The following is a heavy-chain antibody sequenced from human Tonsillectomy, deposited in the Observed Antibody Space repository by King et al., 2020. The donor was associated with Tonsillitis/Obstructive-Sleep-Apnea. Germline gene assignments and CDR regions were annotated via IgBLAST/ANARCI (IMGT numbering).Heavy chain of an antibody. Sequence: VQLVESGTEVKKPGESLKISCKGSGYSFPSYWIGWVLQMPGKGLEWMGITFPADSATRYSPSFEGHVTISADKSISTAYLQWSSLKASDSGMYYCASLGGTFDYWGQGTLVTVSS. D-gene: IGHD1-26*01. V-gene: IGHV5-51*01. CDR3: ASLGGTFDY. CDR1: GYSFPSYW. CDR2: TFPADSAT. J-gene: IGHJ4*02.